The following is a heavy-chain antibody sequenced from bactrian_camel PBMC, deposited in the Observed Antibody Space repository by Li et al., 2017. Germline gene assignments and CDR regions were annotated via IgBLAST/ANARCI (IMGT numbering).Heavy chain of an antibody. CDR2: ISSNGSRK. J-gene: IGHJ4*01. D-gene: IGHD4*01. CDR3: AQGSEPNSDSPL. Sequence: HVQLVESGGGSVQAGGSLKLSCAASGFLFSAHGMKWVRQAPGKGLEWVSSISSNGSRKWCVDSVRGRFTISRDNAKNTLYLQLNSLKTEDTAMYYSAQGSEPNSDSPLRGQGTQVTVS. V-gene: IGHV3S6*01. CDR1: GFLFSAHG.